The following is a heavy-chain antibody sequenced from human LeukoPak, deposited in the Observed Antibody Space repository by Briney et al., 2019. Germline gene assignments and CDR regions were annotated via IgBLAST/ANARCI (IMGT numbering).Heavy chain of an antibody. Sequence: SETLSLTCTVSGGSISSSNWWSWVRQPPGKGLEWIGEIKHSGSTNYNPSLKSRVTISVDKSKNQFSLKLSSVTAADTAVYYCARAAYSSSWFDYWGQGTLVTVSS. V-gene: IGHV4-4*02. CDR1: GGSISSSNW. CDR2: IKHSGST. J-gene: IGHJ4*02. D-gene: IGHD6-13*01. CDR3: ARAAYSSSWFDY.